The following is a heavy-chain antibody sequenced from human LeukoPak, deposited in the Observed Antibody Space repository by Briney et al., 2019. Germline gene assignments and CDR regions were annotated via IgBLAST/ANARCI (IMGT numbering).Heavy chain of an antibody. V-gene: IGHV7-4-1*02. D-gene: IGHD6-19*01. CDR2: INTNTGNP. CDR1: GYTFTSYD. Sequence: GASVKVSCKASGYTFTSYDINWVRQAPGQGLEWMGWINTNTGNPTYAQGFTGRFVFSLDTSVSTAYLQISSLKAEDTAVYYCARGLPIAVAGIFDYWGQGTLVTVSS. CDR3: ARGLPIAVAGIFDY. J-gene: IGHJ4*02.